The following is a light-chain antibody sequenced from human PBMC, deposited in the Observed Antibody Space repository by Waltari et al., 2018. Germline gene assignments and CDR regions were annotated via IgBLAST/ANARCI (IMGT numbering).Light chain of an antibody. V-gene: IGLV2-23*01. CDR3: FSYADGRSLV. J-gene: IGLJ2*01. CDR2: SGT. CDR1: STDLGSSTL. Sequence: QSALTQPASVSGSPGQSISISCTGSSTDLGSSTLVSWYQHHPDKAPKLLIYSGTERPSGISHRFSGSKSGNTASLTISTLQAEDEADYYCFSYADGRSLVFGGGTKVTVL.